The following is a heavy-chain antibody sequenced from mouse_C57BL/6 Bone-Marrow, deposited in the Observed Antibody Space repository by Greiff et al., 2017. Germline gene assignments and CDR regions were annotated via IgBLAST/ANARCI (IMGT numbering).Heavy chain of an antibody. Sequence: QVQLQQPGAELVKPGASVKLSCKASGYTFTSYWMQWVKQRPGQGLEWIGVIDPSDSYTNYNQKFKGKATLTVDTSSSTASMQLSSLTSEDSAVYYCASERQLWNYFDYWGQGTTLTVSS. CDR1: GYTFTSYW. D-gene: IGHD3-2*01. CDR2: IDPSDSYT. J-gene: IGHJ2*01. CDR3: ASERQLWNYFDY. V-gene: IGHV1-50*01.